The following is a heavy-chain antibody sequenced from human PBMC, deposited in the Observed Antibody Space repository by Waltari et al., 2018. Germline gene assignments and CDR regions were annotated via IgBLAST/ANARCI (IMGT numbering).Heavy chain of an antibody. CDR1: GGSISGYY. CDR3: ARDPWWAYERNYGGDY. D-gene: IGHD1-7*01. Sequence: QVQLQESGPGLVKPSETLSLTCTVSGGSISGYYWGWIRQPPGKGLEWIGSIYHSGSTYYNPSLKSRVTISVDTSKNQFSLKLSSVTAADTAVYYCARDPWWAYERNYGGDYWGQGTLVTVSS. J-gene: IGHJ4*02. CDR2: IYHSGST. V-gene: IGHV4-38-2*02.